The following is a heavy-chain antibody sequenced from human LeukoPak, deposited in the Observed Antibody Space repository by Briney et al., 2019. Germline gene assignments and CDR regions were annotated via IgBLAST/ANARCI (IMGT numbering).Heavy chain of an antibody. V-gene: IGHV3-23*01. CDR1: GFSFTNYA. CDR2: MKGGGET. CDR3: ARASWISTADAAC. Sequence: PGGSLRLSCGASGFSFTNYAMRWVRQAPARGPEWLSSMKGGGETFYADSVRARFALSRDISRNTVYLTLNNLRVGDTATYYCARASWISTADAACWGQGTQVTVSS. J-gene: IGHJ4*02. D-gene: IGHD2-2*03.